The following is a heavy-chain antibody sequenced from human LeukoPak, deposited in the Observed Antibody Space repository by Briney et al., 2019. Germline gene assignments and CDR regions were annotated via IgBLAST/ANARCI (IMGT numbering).Heavy chain of an antibody. CDR1: GGTFSSYA. J-gene: IGHJ4*02. V-gene: IGHV1-69*13. Sequence: SVKVSCKASGGTFSSYAISWVRQAPGQGLEWMGGIIPIFGTANYAQKFQGRVTITADESTSTAYMELSSLRSEDTAVYYCARGRRGVGIFDYWGQGTLVTVSS. CDR2: IIPIFGTA. CDR3: ARGRRGVGIFDY. D-gene: IGHD3-10*01.